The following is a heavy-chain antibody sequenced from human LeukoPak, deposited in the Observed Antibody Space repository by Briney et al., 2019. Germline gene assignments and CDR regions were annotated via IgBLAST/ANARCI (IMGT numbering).Heavy chain of an antibody. J-gene: IGHJ6*03. Sequence: HSETLSLTCTVSGGSLCSYYWSWIRQPPGKGLEWIGYIYYSGSTNYNPSLKSRVTISVDTSKNQFSLKLSSVSAADTAVYYCARHQPDKGDYYMDVWGKGTTVTVSS. CDR1: GGSLCSYY. CDR3: ARHQPDKGDYYMDV. D-gene: IGHD2-2*01. CDR2: IYYSGST. V-gene: IGHV4-59*08.